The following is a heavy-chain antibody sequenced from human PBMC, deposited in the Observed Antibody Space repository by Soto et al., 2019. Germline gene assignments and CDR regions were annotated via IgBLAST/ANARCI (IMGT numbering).Heavy chain of an antibody. Sequence: ASVKVSCKASGYTFTSYAMHWVRQAPGQRLEWMGWINADNGNTKYSQKFQGRVTITRDTSASTAYMELSSLRSEDTVVYYCAREEYYYDSSGPPYWFDPWGQETLVTVSS. D-gene: IGHD3-22*01. J-gene: IGHJ5*02. CDR1: GYTFTSYA. V-gene: IGHV1-3*01. CDR2: INADNGNT. CDR3: AREEYYYDSSGPPYWFDP.